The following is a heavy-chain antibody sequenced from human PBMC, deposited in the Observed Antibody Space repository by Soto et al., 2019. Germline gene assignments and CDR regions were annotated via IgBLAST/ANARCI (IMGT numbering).Heavy chain of an antibody. CDR1: GFTFSSYS. CDR3: AKVRGSSGWYPYYFDY. Sequence: PGGSLRLSCAASGFTFSSYSISWVRHAPWKGLEWVSAISGSGVSTYYADSVKGRFTISRDSSKNTLYLQMNSLRAEDTAVYYCAKVRGSSGWYPYYFDYGGQGSRVNVS. CDR2: ISGSGVST. J-gene: IGHJ4*02. D-gene: IGHD6-19*01. V-gene: IGHV3-23*01.